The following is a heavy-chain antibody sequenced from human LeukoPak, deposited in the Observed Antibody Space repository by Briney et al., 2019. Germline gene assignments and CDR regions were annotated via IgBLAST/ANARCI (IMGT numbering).Heavy chain of an antibody. J-gene: IGHJ4*02. CDR2: ISAYNGNT. CDR3: ARVNRGRTYSSGWYPFDY. D-gene: IGHD6-19*01. CDR1: GYTFTSYG. V-gene: IGHV1-18*01. Sequence: ASVKVSCKASGYTFTSYGISWVRQAPGQGLEWMGWISAYNGNTNYAQKLQGRVTMTTDTSTSTAYMELRSLRSDDTAVYYCARVNRGRTYSSGWYPFDYWGQGTLVTVSS.